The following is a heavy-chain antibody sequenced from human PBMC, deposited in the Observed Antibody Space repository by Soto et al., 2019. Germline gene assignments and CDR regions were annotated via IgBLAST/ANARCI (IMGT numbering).Heavy chain of an antibody. J-gene: IGHJ4*02. Sequence: GESLKISCKGSGYRFTSYWIGWVRQMPGKGLEWMGIIYPGDSDTRYSPSFQGQVTISADKSISTAYLQWSSLKASDTAMYYCARREVTYYYGSGSYYFDYWGQGTLVTVSS. CDR3: ARREVTYYYGSGSYYFDY. CDR2: IYPGDSDT. D-gene: IGHD3-10*01. CDR1: GYRFTSYW. V-gene: IGHV5-51*01.